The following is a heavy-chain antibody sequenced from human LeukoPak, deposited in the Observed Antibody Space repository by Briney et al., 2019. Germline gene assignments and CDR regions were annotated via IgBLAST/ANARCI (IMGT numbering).Heavy chain of an antibody. CDR1: GFTFSSYS. CDR3: ARDGVGAWFGDSSGVDV. V-gene: IGHV3-21*01. Sequence: GGSLRLSCAASGFTFSSYSMNWVRQAPGKGLEWVSSISSSSSYIYYADSVKGRFTISRDNAKNSLYLQMNSLRAEDTAVYYCARDGVGAWFGDSSGVDVWGKGTTVTVSS. D-gene: IGHD3-10*01. J-gene: IGHJ6*04. CDR2: ISSSSSYI.